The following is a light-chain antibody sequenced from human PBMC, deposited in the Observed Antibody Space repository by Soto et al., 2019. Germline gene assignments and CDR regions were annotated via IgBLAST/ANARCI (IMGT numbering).Light chain of an antibody. CDR1: QSVSGN. CDR2: GAS. J-gene: IGKJ5*01. V-gene: IGKV3-15*01. Sequence: EIVMTPSPATLSVSPVERATLSCRASQSVSGNLAWYQQKPGQAPRLLIYGASTRATGIPARFSGSGSGTEFTLTISSLQSEDFAVYYCQQRSNWPPVTFGQGTRLEIK. CDR3: QQRSNWPPVT.